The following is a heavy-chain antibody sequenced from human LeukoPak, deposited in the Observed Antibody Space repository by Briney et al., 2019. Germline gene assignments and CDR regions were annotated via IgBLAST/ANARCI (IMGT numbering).Heavy chain of an antibody. V-gene: IGHV4-59*01. CDR2: IYYSGST. D-gene: IGHD2/OR15-2a*01. CDR1: GGSIISYY. CDR3: ARVHRYYGATWGNWFDP. J-gene: IGHJ5*02. Sequence: SETLSLTCTVSGGSIISYYWSWIRRPPWKGLEGIGYIYYSGSTNYNPSLKSRVTLSVDTSKNQFSLKLSSVTAADTAVYYCARVHRYYGATWGNWFDPWGQGTLVTVSS.